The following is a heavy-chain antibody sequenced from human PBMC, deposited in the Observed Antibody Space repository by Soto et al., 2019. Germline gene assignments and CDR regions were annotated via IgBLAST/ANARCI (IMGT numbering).Heavy chain of an antibody. V-gene: IGHV4-39*01. CDR3: ARGGGYYGVLFDY. J-gene: IGHJ4*02. CDR1: GGAISSSSYF. Sequence: QLQLQESGPGLLRPSETLSLTCNVSGGAISSSSYFWAWVRQPPGKTLEWIGHTLDSGTTHYNESLKSRVTISVDTSKNQFSLRLNSVTPADTAVYYCARGGGYYGVLFDYWGQGTLVPVSS. CDR2: TLDSGTT. D-gene: IGHD4-17*01.